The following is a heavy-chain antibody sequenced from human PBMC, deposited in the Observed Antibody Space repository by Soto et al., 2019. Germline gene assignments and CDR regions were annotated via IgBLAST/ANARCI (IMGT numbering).Heavy chain of an antibody. D-gene: IGHD6-6*01. J-gene: IGHJ4*02. CDR1: SGSFSGYY. Sequence: SETLSLTCSIYSGSFSGYYWSWIRQPPGKGPEWIGEISQSGNTNYSPSLKSRVSISIDTSKKQFSLNLASVSPADTAVYYCARAPKVSGSSQTRPDFWGQGTLVTVSS. V-gene: IGHV4-34*01. CDR3: ARAPKVSGSSQTRPDF. CDR2: ISQSGNT.